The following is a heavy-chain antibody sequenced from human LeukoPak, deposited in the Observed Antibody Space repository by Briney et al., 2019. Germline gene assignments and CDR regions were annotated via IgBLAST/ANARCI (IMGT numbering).Heavy chain of an antibody. D-gene: IGHD3-22*01. CDR3: AKTGDSSGPLGYYYYYGMDV. CDR2: ISYDGSNK. J-gene: IGHJ6*02. CDR1: GFTFRSYT. V-gene: IGHV3-30*18. Sequence: PGRSLRLSCAASGFTFRSYTMPWVRQAPGKGLEWVAVISYDGSNKYYADSVKGRFTISRDNSKNTLYLQMNSLRAEDTAVYYCAKTGDSSGPLGYYYYYGMDVWGQGTTVTVSS.